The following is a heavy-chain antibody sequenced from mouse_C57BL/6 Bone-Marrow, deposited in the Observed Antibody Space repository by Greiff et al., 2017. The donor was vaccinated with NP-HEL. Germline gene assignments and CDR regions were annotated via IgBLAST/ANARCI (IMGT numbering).Heavy chain of an antibody. CDR2: ILPGSGST. CDR3: ARRPPFYYDSGYAMDY. Sequence: VQLQQSGAELMKPGASVKLSCKATGYTFSGYWIEWVKQRPGHGLEWICEILPGSGSTNYNETFKGNATFTADTSSNTAYMQLSSRTTEDSAIYYCARRPPFYYDSGYAMDYWGQGTSVTVSS. D-gene: IGHD2-4*01. V-gene: IGHV1-9*01. CDR1: GYTFSGYW. J-gene: IGHJ4*01.